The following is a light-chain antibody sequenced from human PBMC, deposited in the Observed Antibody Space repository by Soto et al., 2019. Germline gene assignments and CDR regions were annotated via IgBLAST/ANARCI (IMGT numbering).Light chain of an antibody. CDR2: YDS. V-gene: IGLV3-21*01. CDR1: NVGSRS. Sequence: SSELTQPPSVSVAPGETARISCGGNNVGSRSVHWYQQKPGQAPFLVIYYDSDRPSGIPERFSGSNSGNTATLIISRVEAGSEADYSTQVWEATGAQVVFGGGTTVTVL. J-gene: IGLJ2*01. CDR3: QVWEATGAQVV.